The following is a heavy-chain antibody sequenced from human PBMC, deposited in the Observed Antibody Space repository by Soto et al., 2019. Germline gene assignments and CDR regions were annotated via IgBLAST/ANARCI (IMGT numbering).Heavy chain of an antibody. V-gene: IGHV3-23*01. J-gene: IGHJ4*01. D-gene: IGHD5-18*01. CDR3: AKGSTYSFYFDH. Sequence: GSLRLSCVAAGFSFSSYDMSWVRQAPGKGLEWVSFIIGNSGTTYYADSVKGRFAISRDNSKNTLYLQMSRLGAEDTAAYYCAKGSTYSFYFDHWGQGTLVTVSS. CDR1: GFSFSSYD. CDR2: IIGNSGTT.